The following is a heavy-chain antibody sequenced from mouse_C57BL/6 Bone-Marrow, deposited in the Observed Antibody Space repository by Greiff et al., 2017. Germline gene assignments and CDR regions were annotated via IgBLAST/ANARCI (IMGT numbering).Heavy chain of an antibody. Sequence: VQLQQSGAELVRPGTSVKMSCKASGYTFTNYWIGWAKQRPGHGLEWIGDIYPGGGYTNYNEKFKGKATLTADKSSRTASMPVSRLTHEDSDIYYWARSRLWDWYFDVWGTGTTVTVAS. CDR3: ARSRLWDWYFDV. CDR2: IYPGGGYT. J-gene: IGHJ1*03. V-gene: IGHV1-63*01. D-gene: IGHD6-1*01. CDR1: GYTFTNYW.